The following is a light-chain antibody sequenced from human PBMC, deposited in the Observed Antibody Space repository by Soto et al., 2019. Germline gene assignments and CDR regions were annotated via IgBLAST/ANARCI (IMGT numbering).Light chain of an antibody. J-gene: IGKJ2*01. CDR2: DAS. Sequence: DIQMTQSPSILSASVGDRVTITCRASQSISSWLAWYQQKPGKAPNLLIYDASSLESGVPSRFSGSGSGTELTLTISSLQPDDFATYYCKQYNSYSPKTFGQGTKLEIK. CDR3: KQYNSYSPKT. V-gene: IGKV1-5*01. CDR1: QSISSW.